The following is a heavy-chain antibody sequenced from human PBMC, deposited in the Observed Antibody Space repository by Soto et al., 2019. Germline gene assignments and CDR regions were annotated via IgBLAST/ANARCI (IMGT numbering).Heavy chain of an antibody. D-gene: IGHD4-17*01. CDR3: ARIPHDYGDYRFDY. Sequence: PSETLSLTCTVSGGSISSSSYYWGWIRQPPGKGLEWIGSIYYSGSTYYKQSLKSRVTISVDTSKNQFSLKLSSVTAADTAVYYCARIPHDYGDYRFDYWGQGTLVTVSS. CDR1: GGSISSSSYY. V-gene: IGHV4-39*01. J-gene: IGHJ4*02. CDR2: IYYSGST.